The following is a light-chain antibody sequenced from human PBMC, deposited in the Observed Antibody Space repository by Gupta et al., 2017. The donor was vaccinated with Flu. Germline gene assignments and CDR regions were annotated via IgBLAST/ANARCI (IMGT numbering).Light chain of an antibody. J-gene: IGKJ4*01. CDR3: QQVYSFPLT. CDR2: PAT. V-gene: IGKV1-12*01. CDR1: QTIYSE. Sequence: DIQMTQSPSSVSASVGDRVSVTCRASQTIYSEVAWYQHKAGKAPKLLIHPATTLQNGVPSRFSGSGYGTDFTLTITSLQPEDFATYYCQQVYSFPLTFGGGTKVEI.